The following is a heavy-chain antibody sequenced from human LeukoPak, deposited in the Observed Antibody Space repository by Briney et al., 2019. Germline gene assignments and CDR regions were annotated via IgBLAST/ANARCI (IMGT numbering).Heavy chain of an antibody. J-gene: IGHJ5*02. CDR1: GGSFSGYY. D-gene: IGHD3-22*01. CDR3: ARFGYYDSSGPAQHNWFDP. CDR2: IYYSGST. Sequence: SETLSLTCAVYGGSFSGYYWSWIRQPPGKGLEWIGSIYYSGSTYYNPSLKSRVTISVDTSKNQFSLKLSSVTAADTAVYYCARFGYYDSSGPAQHNWFDPWGQGTLVTVSS. V-gene: IGHV4-34*01.